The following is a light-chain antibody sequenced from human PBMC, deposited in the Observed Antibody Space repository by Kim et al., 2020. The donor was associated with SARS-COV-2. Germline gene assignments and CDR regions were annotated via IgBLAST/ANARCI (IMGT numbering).Light chain of an antibody. J-gene: IGLJ2*01. Sequence: GSPGQSFTISCTGTSSDVGGYNYVSWYQQHPGKAPKLMIYDVSNRPSGVSNRFSGSKSGNTASLTISGLQAEDEADYYCSSYTSSSTLVVFGGGTKVTV. CDR3: SSYTSSSTLVV. V-gene: IGLV2-14*03. CDR2: DVS. CDR1: SSDVGGYNY.